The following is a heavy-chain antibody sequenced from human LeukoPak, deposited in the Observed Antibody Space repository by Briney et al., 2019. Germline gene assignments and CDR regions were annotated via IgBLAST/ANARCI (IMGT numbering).Heavy chain of an antibody. D-gene: IGHD6-13*01. V-gene: IGHV4-34*01. CDR3: ARAISSSWQFDY. Sequence: SETLSLTCAVYGGSFSGYYWSWIRQPPGKGLEWIGEINHSGSTNYNPSLKSRVTISVDTSKNQFSLKLSSVTAADTAVYYCARAISSSWQFDYWGQGTLVTVSS. J-gene: IGHJ4*02. CDR1: GGSFSGYY. CDR2: INHSGST.